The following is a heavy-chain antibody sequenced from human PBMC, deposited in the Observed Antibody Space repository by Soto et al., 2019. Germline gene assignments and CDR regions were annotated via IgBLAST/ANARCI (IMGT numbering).Heavy chain of an antibody. CDR2: MYPESGDS. Sequence: QVQVMQSGAEVKKPGASVKVSCKVSGYTFTTYDINWVRQAPGQGLEWMGWMYPESGDSGFAQKFQGRLTMNRNNSRNTAFMELSSHRSEDTAVYYCASALRGTSWGKGTLVTVS. D-gene: IGHD1-1*01. V-gene: IGHV1-8*01. CDR3: ASALRGTS. CDR1: GYTFTTYD. J-gene: IGHJ4*02.